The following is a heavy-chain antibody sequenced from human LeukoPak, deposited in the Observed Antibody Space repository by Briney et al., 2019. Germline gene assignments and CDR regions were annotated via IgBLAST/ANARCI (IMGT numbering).Heavy chain of an antibody. D-gene: IGHD4-17*01. V-gene: IGHV3-74*01. Sequence: GGSLRLSCAASGFTFSKSWMHWVRHVPGKGLVWVARIYNDGSTTNYAHSVKGRFTISRDNAANTLFLQMSSLRAEDTAVYYCAREKDDHGDPGPLDAWGQGDLVTVSS. CDR2: IYNDGSTT. CDR1: GFTFSKSW. CDR3: AREKDDHGDPGPLDA. J-gene: IGHJ5*02.